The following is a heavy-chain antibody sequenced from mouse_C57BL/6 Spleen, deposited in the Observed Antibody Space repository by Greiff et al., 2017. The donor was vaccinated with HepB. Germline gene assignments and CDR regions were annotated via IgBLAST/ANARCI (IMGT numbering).Heavy chain of an antibody. Sequence: QVQLQQSGPELVRPGASVKISCKAPGYTFTSHWMQWVRQRPGQGLEWIGEIFPGSGSTYYNEKFKGKATLTVDTSSSTAYMQLSSLTSEDSAVYFGARATVVPGAMDYWGQGTSVTVSS. CDR3: ARATVVPGAMDY. J-gene: IGHJ4*01. CDR2: IFPGSGST. D-gene: IGHD1-1*01. CDR1: GYTFTSHW. V-gene: IGHV1-56*01.